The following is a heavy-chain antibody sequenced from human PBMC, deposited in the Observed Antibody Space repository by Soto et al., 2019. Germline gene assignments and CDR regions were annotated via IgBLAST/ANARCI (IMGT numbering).Heavy chain of an antibody. Sequence: SETLSLTCAVSGGSISSSNWWSWVRQPPGKGLEWIGEIYHSGSTNYNPSLKSRVTISVDKSKNQFSLKLSSVTPADTAVYYCAREGNYYDSSGYYGDFDYWGQGTLVTVSS. CDR1: GGSISSSNW. D-gene: IGHD3-22*01. V-gene: IGHV4-4*02. CDR2: IYHSGST. CDR3: AREGNYYDSSGYYGDFDY. J-gene: IGHJ4*02.